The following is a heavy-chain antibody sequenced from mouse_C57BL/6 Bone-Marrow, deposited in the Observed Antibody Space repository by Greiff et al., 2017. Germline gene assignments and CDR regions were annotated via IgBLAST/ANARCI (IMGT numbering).Heavy chain of an antibody. D-gene: IGHD1-1*01. CDR1: GFTFSDAW. V-gene: IGHV6-6*01. CDR2: IRNKANNHAT. J-gene: IGHJ4*01. Sequence: EVQLQQSGGGLVQPGGSMKLSCAASGFTFSDAWMDWVRQSPEKGLEWVAEIRNKANNHATYYAESVKGRFTISRDDSKSSVYLQMNSLRAEDTGIYYCTGYYYGSRDYAMDYWGQGTSVTVSS. CDR3: TGYYYGSRDYAMDY.